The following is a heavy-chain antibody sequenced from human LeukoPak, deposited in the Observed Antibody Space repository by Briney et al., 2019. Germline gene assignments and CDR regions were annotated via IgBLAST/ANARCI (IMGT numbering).Heavy chain of an antibody. CDR3: ARGYSSSPLGFDP. V-gene: IGHV1-69*06. J-gene: IGHJ5*02. D-gene: IGHD6-13*01. CDR2: IIPIFGTA. Sequence: GASVKVSCKASGGTFSSYAISWVRQAPGQGLEWMGGIIPIFGTANYTQKFQGRVTITADKSTSTAYMELSSLRSEDTAVYYCARGYSSSPLGFDPWGQGTLVTVSS. CDR1: GGTFSSYA.